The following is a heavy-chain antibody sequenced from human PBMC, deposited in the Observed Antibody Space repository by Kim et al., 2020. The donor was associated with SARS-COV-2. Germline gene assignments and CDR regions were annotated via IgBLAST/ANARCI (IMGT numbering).Heavy chain of an antibody. CDR2: ISGSGGST. V-gene: IGHV3-23*01. CDR1: GFTFGNYI. CDR3: AKGAGGGYRDAFDI. Sequence: GGSLRLSCAASGFTFGNYIMNWVRQAPGKGLEWVSSISGSGGSTWDTDSVKGLFTVSRDNSKNIMFLRMNSLRVEDTAVYYCAKGAGGGYRDAFDIWGQGTLVTVSS. D-gene: IGHD5-12*01. J-gene: IGHJ3*02.